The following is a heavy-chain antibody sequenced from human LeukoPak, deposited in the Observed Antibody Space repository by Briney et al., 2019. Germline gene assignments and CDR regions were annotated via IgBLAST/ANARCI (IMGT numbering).Heavy chain of an antibody. J-gene: IGHJ5*02. CDR2: IIPILGIA. Sequence: ASVKVSCKASGGTFSRYAISWVRQAPGQGLEWMGRIIPILGIANYAQKFQGRVTITADKSTSTAYMELSSLRSEDTAVYYCAEQQLVQVWFSPWGQGTLVTVSS. V-gene: IGHV1-69*04. CDR3: AEQQLVQVWFSP. D-gene: IGHD6-13*01. CDR1: GGTFSRYA.